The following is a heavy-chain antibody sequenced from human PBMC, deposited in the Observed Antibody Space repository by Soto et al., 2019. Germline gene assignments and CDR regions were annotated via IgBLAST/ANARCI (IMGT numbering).Heavy chain of an antibody. Sequence: GESLRLSCATSGFSVNDYAMYWVRQAPGQGLEWDSYISSSGSTIYYADSVKGRFTISRDNTKNSLYLQMKSLRAEDTAVYYCAAYDFWSGRNNCAMDVWGQGXTVTVYS. J-gene: IGHJ6*02. D-gene: IGHD3-3*01. V-gene: IGHV3-11*01. CDR1: GFSVNDYA. CDR3: AAYDFWSGRNNCAMDV. CDR2: ISSSGSTI.